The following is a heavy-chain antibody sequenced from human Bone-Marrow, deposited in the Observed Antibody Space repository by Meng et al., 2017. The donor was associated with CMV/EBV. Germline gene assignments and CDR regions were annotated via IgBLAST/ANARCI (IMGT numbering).Heavy chain of an antibody. CDR3: ARERRRLQWGYWYFDL. D-gene: IGHD5-24*01. Sequence: SGGTFSSYAISWVRQAPGQGLEWMGGIIPIFGTANYAQKFQGRVTITADKSTSTAYMELSSLRSEDTAVYYCARERRRLQWGYWYFDLWGRGTLVTVSS. CDR2: IIPIFGTA. J-gene: IGHJ2*01. CDR1: GGTFSSYA. V-gene: IGHV1-69*06.